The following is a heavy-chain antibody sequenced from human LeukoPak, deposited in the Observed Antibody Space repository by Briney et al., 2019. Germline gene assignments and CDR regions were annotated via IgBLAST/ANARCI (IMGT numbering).Heavy chain of an antibody. J-gene: IGHJ2*01. CDR2: IWFDGSNK. D-gene: IGHD3-10*01. CDR1: GFSFSTYG. Sequence: GRSLRLSCEASGFSFSTYGMHWVRQAPGKGLEWVALIWFDGSNKHYADSVKGRFTISRDNSKNTMYLQMDSLRTEDTAVYYCARVVSYYGSSYRLLDLWGRGTLVTVSS. V-gene: IGHV3-33*01. CDR3: ARVVSYYGSSYRLLDL.